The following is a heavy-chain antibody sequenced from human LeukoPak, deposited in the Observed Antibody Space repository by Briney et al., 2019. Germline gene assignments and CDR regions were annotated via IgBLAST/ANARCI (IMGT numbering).Heavy chain of an antibody. CDR2: IYYSGST. J-gene: IGHJ4*02. V-gene: IGHV4-39*07. CDR1: GGSISSSSYY. CDR3: ARDENGFGEL. Sequence: SETLSLTCTVSGGSISSSSYYWGWIRQPPGKGLEWIGSIYYSGSTYYNPSLKSRVTISVDTSKNQFSLKLSSVTAADTAVYYCARDENGFGELWGQGTLVTVSS. D-gene: IGHD3-10*01.